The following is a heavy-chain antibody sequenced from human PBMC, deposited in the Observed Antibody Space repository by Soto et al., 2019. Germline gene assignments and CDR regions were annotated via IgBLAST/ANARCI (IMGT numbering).Heavy chain of an antibody. CDR2: IYYSGST. V-gene: IGHV4-39*01. CDR1: GGSISSSSYY. J-gene: IGHJ4*02. Sequence: QLQLQESGPGLVKPSETLSLTCTVSGGSISSSSYYWGWIRQPPGKGLEWIGSIYYSGSTYYNPSLKSRVTISVDTSKNQFSLKLSSVTAADTAVYYCARVYCDYIWGFDYWGQGTLVTVSS. D-gene: IGHD3-16*01. CDR3: ARVYCDYIWGFDY.